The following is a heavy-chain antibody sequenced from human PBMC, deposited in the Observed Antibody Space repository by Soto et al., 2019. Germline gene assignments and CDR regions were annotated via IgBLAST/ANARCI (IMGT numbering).Heavy chain of an antibody. J-gene: IGHJ4*02. CDR1: GGSISSYY. CDR3: ARHGLGLDY. V-gene: IGHV4-59*08. D-gene: IGHD1-26*01. Sequence: QVQLQESGPGLVKPSETLSLTCTVSGGSISSYYWSWIRQPPGKGLDYIGYIHYSGSTNYNPSLKSRVTISLDTSKNQFSLQLSSVTAADTAVYYCARHGLGLDYWGQGTPVTVPS. CDR2: IHYSGST.